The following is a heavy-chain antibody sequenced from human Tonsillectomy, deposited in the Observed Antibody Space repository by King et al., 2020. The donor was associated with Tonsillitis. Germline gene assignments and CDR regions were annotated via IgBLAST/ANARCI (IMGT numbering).Heavy chain of an antibody. D-gene: IGHD3-16*01. CDR3: EKEGGKGKRGGGGGRQRGREG. V-gene: IGHV3-30*18. J-gene: IGHJ6*03. CDR1: LFIFRNYG. Sequence: VPLVSSCCAVVPPGRSLRLSCAVSLFIFRNYGLHWVRQAPGKGLEWVAVTAYDGSNTYYADSVQGLFTLSRDSSKHTLSLQMNSLRAEDTAVEYWEKEGGKGKRGGGGGRQRGREGGGKGTTGT. CDR2: TAYDGSNT.